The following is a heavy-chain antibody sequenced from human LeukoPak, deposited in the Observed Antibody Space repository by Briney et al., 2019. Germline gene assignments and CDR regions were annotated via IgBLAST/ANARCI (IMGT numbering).Heavy chain of an antibody. CDR2: ISGSGGST. V-gene: IGHV3-23*01. Sequence: PGGSLRLSCAASGFTFSSYAMSWARQAPGKGLEWVSAISGSGGSTYYADSVKGRFTISRDNSKNTLYLQMNSLRAEDTAVYYCAKDGEFNWAYYFDYWGQGTLVTVSS. D-gene: IGHD7-27*01. CDR3: AKDGEFNWAYYFDY. J-gene: IGHJ4*02. CDR1: GFTFSSYA.